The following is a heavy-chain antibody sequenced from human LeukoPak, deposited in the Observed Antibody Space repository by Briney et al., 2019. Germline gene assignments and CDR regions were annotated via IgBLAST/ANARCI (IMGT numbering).Heavy chain of an antibody. D-gene: IGHD5-24*01. CDR2: ISSSSSTI. CDR1: GFTFSSYS. CDR3: ARVDRGMGYYYYMDV. V-gene: IGHV3-48*01. Sequence: GGCLRLSCAASGFTFSSYSMNWVRQAPGEGLEWVSYISSSSSTIYYADSVKGRFTISRDNAKNSLYLQMNSLRAEDTAVYYCARVDRGMGYYYYMDVWGKGTTVTVSS. J-gene: IGHJ6*03.